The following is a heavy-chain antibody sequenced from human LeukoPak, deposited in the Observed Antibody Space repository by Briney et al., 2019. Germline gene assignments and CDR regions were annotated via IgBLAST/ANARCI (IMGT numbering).Heavy chain of an antibody. D-gene: IGHD3-9*01. Sequence: GSLRLSCAASGFTVSSNYMSWVRQAPGKGLEWVSVIYSGGSTYYADSVKGRFTISRDDSKNTLYLQMNSLRAEDTAVYYCARDSILTGYSDYWGQGTLVTVSS. J-gene: IGHJ4*02. V-gene: IGHV3-53*01. CDR1: GFTVSSNY. CDR3: ARDSILTGYSDY. CDR2: IYSGGST.